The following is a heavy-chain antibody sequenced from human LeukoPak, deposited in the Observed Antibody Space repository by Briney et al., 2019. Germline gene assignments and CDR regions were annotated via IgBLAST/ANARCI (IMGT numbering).Heavy chain of an antibody. CDR1: GFTFTNFG. D-gene: IGHD6-19*01. Sequence: GGSLRLSCAASGFTFTNFGMHWVRQAPGKGLEWVAVIWYDGSNKNYADSVKGRFTISRDDSKNTLYLQMNSLRAEDTAVYYCARDLSSGWYRNYYYGMDVWGQGTTVTVSS. CDR2: IWYDGSNK. J-gene: IGHJ6*02. V-gene: IGHV3-33*01. CDR3: ARDLSSGWYRNYYYGMDV.